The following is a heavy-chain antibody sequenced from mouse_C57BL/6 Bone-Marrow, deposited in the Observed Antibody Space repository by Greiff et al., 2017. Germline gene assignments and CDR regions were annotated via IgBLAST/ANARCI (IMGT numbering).Heavy chain of an antibody. D-gene: IGHD2-14*01. CDR1: GFTFSSYA. CDR2: ISDGGSYT. Sequence: EVKVVESGGGLVKPGGSLKLSCAASGFTFSSYAMSWVRQTPDKRLEWVATISDGGSYTYSPDIVMGRFTISRDNAKNNLYLQMSHLNSEYTAMDYCARVYRVTPRLHYWGQGTTLTVSS. J-gene: IGHJ2*01. CDR3: ARVYRVTPRLHY. V-gene: IGHV5-4*03.